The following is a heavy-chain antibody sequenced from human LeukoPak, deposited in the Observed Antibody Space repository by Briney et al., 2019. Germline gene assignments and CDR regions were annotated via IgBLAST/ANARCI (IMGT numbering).Heavy chain of an antibody. CDR3: ARRRRDSYSSSEDY. V-gene: IGHV4-61*02. CDR2: IYTSGST. J-gene: IGHJ4*02. Sequence: SETLSLTCTVSGGSISSGSYYWSWIRQPAGKGLEWIGRIYTSGSTNYNPSLKSRVTISVDTSKNQFSLKLSSVTAADTAVYYCARRRRDSYSSSEDYWGQGTLVTVSS. D-gene: IGHD6-13*01. CDR1: GGSISSGSYY.